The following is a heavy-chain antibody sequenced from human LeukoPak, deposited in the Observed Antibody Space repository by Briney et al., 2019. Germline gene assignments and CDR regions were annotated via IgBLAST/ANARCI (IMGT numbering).Heavy chain of an antibody. V-gene: IGHV4-59*12. CDR2: IYYSGST. Sequence: AETLSLTCAVSGGSISSYYWSWIRQPPGKGLEWIGYIYYSGSTNYNPSLKSRVTISVDTSKNQFSLKLSSVTAADTAVYYCARGRATVTTRRRSYYFDYWGQGTLVTVSP. CDR1: GGSISSYY. J-gene: IGHJ4*02. CDR3: ARGRATVTTRRRSYYFDY. D-gene: IGHD4-17*01.